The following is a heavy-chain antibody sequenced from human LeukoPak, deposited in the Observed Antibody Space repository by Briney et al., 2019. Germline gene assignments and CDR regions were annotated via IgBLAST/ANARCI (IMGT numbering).Heavy chain of an antibody. CDR2: ISSSSSYI. D-gene: IGHD3-22*01. Sequence: KTGGSLRLSCAAPGFTFSSYSMNWVRQAPGKGLEWVSSISSSSSYIYYADSVKGRFTISRDNAKNSLYLQMNSLRAEDTAVYYCARVGTGGYYGYWGQGTLVTVSS. J-gene: IGHJ4*02. V-gene: IGHV3-21*01. CDR1: GFTFSSYS. CDR3: ARVGTGGYYGY.